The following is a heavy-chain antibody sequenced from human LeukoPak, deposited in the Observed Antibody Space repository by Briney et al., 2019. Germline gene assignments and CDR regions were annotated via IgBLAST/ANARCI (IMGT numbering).Heavy chain of an antibody. V-gene: IGHV3-74*01. CDR3: ARGLFGSGSYYNVYPFDY. Sequence: GGSLRLSCAASGFTFSSYWMHWVCHAPGKGLVRVSRIHSDGSSTNYAYSVKGRFTISRDNAKNTLYLQMNSLRAEDTAVYYCARGLFGSGSYYNVYPFDYWGQGTLVTVSS. J-gene: IGHJ4*02. D-gene: IGHD3-10*01. CDR2: IHSDGSST. CDR1: GFTFSSYW.